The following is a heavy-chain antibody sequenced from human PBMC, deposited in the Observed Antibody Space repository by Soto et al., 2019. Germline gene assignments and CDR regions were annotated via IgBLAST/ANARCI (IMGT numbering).Heavy chain of an antibody. CDR3: ATAVRFVATITYYYGMDY. J-gene: IGHJ6*02. D-gene: IGHD3-3*01. Sequence: ASVKVSCKASGGTFSSYAISWVRQAPGQGLEWMGGIIPIFGTANYAQKFQGRVTITADESTSTAYMELSSLRSEDTAVYYCATAVRFVATITYYYGMDYWGQGTTVTVSS. CDR2: IIPIFGTA. CDR1: GGTFSSYA. V-gene: IGHV1-69*13.